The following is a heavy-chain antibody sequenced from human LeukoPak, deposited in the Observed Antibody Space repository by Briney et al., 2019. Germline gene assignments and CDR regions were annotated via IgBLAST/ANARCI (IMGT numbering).Heavy chain of an antibody. CDR2: INPNSGGT. V-gene: IGHV1-2*02. CDR1: GYTFTGYY. D-gene: IGHD6-13*01. CDR3: ARGYAANPAARGPIHAFDI. J-gene: IGHJ3*02. Sequence: GASVKVSCKASGYTFTGYYMHWVRQAPGQGLEWMGWINPNSGGTNYAQKFQGRVTMTRDTSISTAYMELSRLRSDDTAVYYCARGYAANPAARGPIHAFDIWGQGTMVTVSS.